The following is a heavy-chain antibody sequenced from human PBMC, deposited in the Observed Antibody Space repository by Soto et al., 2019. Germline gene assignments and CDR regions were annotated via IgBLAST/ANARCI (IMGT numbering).Heavy chain of an antibody. CDR3: AKGITMVRGVIRTYYYYYCMDV. V-gene: IGHV3-30*18. Sequence: QVQLVESGGGVVQPGRSLRLSCAASGFTFSSYGMHWVRQAPGKGLEWVAVISYDGSNKYYADSVKGRFTISRDNSKNTLYLQMNSLRAEDTAVYYCAKGITMVRGVIRTYYYYYCMDVWGQGTTVTVS. CDR2: ISYDGSNK. D-gene: IGHD3-10*01. CDR1: GFTFSSYG. J-gene: IGHJ6*02.